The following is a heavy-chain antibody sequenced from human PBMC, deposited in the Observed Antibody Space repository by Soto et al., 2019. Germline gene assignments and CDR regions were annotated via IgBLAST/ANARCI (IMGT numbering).Heavy chain of an antibody. Sequence: GGSLRLSCAASGFTFSNAWMNWVRQAPGKGLEWVGRIKSKTDGGTTDYAAPVKGRFTISRDDSKNTLYLQMNSLKTEDTAVYYCTRITYYYDSSGYSDFDYWGQGTLVTVSS. CDR3: TRITYYYDSSGYSDFDY. CDR2: IKSKTDGGTT. J-gene: IGHJ4*02. V-gene: IGHV3-15*07. D-gene: IGHD3-22*01. CDR1: GFTFSNAW.